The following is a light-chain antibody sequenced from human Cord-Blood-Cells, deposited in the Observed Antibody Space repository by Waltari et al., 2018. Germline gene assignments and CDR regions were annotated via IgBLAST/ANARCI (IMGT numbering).Light chain of an antibody. CDR2: EVS. Sequence: ALAQPAPLYGSPGRSVTIPCTGASGDLGGYTLAAWYQQHPGKAPKLMIYEVSKRPSGVSKRFSGSKSGNTASLTISGLQAEDEADYYCCSYAGSSTYVFGTGTKVTVL. CDR1: SGDLGGYTL. CDR3: CSYAGSSTYV. J-gene: IGLJ1*01. V-gene: IGLV2-23*02.